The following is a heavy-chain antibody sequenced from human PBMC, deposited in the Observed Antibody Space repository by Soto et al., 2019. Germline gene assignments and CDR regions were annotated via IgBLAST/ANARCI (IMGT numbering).Heavy chain of an antibody. CDR1: GVSGFTFSKYA. CDR3: ANGPVVGANYTNYDMYV. D-gene: IGHD1-26*01. CDR2: IGGTGGFVT. J-gene: IGHJ6*04. Sequence: SGRSLRLSCAASGVSGFTFSKYAMSWVRQAPGKGLEWVSTIGGTGGFVTYYADSVKGRFTISRDNSKNTLYLQMDNLRAEDTAHYFCANGPVVGANYTNYDMYVCARGNTATVSS. V-gene: IGHV3-23*01.